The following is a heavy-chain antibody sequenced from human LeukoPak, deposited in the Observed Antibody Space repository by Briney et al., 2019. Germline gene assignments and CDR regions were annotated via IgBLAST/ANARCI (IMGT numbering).Heavy chain of an antibody. CDR1: GYTFTSYT. CDR3: ATGPQWELGAILFY. D-gene: IGHD1-26*01. CDR2: INAGNGNT. V-gene: IGHV1-3*03. J-gene: IGHJ4*02. Sequence: ASVKVSCKASGYTFTSYTIHWVRQAPGQRLEWMGWINAGNGNTKYSQEFQDRVTMTEDTSTDTAYMELSSLRSEDTAVYYCATGPQWELGAILFYWGQGTLVTVSS.